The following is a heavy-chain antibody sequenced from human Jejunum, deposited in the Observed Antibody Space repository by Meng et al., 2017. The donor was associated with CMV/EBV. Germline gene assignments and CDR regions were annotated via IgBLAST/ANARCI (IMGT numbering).Heavy chain of an antibody. J-gene: IGHJ5*02. D-gene: IGHD4-11*01. CDR3: ARAHNDYSINS. CDR2: IYYSGTT. V-gene: IGHV4-59*01. CDR1: GGSISTYY. Sequence: VSGGSISTYYWKWIRQPPGKGGKGLEWIGSIYYSGTTYYNPSLKSRVTISVDTAKNQFSLKLNSVTAADTAVYFCARAHNDYSINSWGQGTLVTVSS.